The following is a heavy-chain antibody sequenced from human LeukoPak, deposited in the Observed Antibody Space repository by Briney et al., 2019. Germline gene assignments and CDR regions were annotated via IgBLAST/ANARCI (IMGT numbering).Heavy chain of an antibody. D-gene: IGHD2-2*01. Sequence: SETLSLTCAVAGYSISSGYYWGWIRQPPGKGLEWIGSIYHSGSTYYNPSLKSRVTISVDTSKNQFSLKLSSVTAADTAVYYCARVNSYQLPIYNWFDPWGQGTLVTVSS. V-gene: IGHV4-38-2*01. CDR1: GYSISSGYY. CDR2: IYHSGST. CDR3: ARVNSYQLPIYNWFDP. J-gene: IGHJ5*02.